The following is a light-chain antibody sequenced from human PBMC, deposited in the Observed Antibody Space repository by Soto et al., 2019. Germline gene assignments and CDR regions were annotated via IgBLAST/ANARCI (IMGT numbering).Light chain of an antibody. CDR2: DAS. CDR3: QQYNSYPQ. J-gene: IGKJ5*01. Sequence: EIVLTQSPATLSLSPGERATLSCRASQSVSSYLAWYQQKPGQAPRLLIYDASNRATGIPARFSGSGSGTDFTLTISSLEPEDFAVYYCQQYNSYPQIGQGTRLEIK. V-gene: IGKV3-11*01. CDR1: QSVSSY.